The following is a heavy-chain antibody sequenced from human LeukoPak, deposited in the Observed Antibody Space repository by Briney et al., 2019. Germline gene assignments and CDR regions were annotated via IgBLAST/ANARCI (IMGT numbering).Heavy chain of an antibody. Sequence: ASVTVSRTASGYTFTSYGISWVRQAPGQGLEWMGWISAYNGNTNYAQKFQGRVTITADESTSTAYMELSSLRSEDTAVYYCARVEMATISRAFDYWGQGTLVTVSS. J-gene: IGHJ4*02. CDR3: ARVEMATISRAFDY. D-gene: IGHD5-24*01. V-gene: IGHV1-18*01. CDR2: ISAYNGNT. CDR1: GYTFTSYG.